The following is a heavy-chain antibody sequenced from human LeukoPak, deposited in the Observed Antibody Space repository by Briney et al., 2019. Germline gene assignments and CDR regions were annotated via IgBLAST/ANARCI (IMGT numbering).Heavy chain of an antibody. CDR2: IYYGGST. CDR1: GGSFSSRDDY. Sequence: SETLSLTCTVSGGSFSSRDDYWGWIRQPPGKGLQWIGVIYYGGSTYYHPSLKSRVTISMDTSESQVSLRLTSLTAADTAVYYCAGGVGATTYFWGQGTPVTVSS. D-gene: IGHD1-26*01. CDR3: AGGVGATTYF. J-gene: IGHJ4*02. V-gene: IGHV4-39*07.